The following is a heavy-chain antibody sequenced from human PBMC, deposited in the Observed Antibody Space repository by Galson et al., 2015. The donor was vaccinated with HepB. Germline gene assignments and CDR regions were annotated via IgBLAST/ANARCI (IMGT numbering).Heavy chain of an antibody. D-gene: IGHD6-13*01. J-gene: IGHJ4*02. Sequence: SLRLSCAASGLTFSSYAMHWVRQAPGKGLEYVSAISSNGGSTYYADSVKGRFTISRDNSKNTLYLQMSSLRAEDTAVYYCVKDSSSSWYGIDYWGQGTLVTVSS. CDR3: VKDSSSSWYGIDY. CDR1: GLTFSSYA. CDR2: ISSNGGST. V-gene: IGHV3-64D*06.